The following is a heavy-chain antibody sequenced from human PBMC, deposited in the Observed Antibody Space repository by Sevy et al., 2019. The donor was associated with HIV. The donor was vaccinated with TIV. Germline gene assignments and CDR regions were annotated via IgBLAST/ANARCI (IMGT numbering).Heavy chain of an antibody. CDR1: GGYVSDGSYY. V-gene: IGHV4-61*01. J-gene: IGHJ6*02. CDR3: ATDQYYERVTGLYGVDV. CDR2: IYFTGYT. D-gene: IGHD3-9*01. Sequence: SETLSLTCTVSGGYVSDGSYYWSWIRQSPGKGLEWIGYIYFTGYTNYKPSLKSRVTISLDTSKNQFSLRLSSVTAADTAVYYCATDQYYERVTGLYGVDVWGPGTTVTVSS.